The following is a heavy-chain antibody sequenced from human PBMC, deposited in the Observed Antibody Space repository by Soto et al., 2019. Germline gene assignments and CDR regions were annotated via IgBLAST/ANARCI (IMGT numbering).Heavy chain of an antibody. J-gene: IGHJ4*02. Sequence: QVQLQESGPGLVKPSETLSLTCSVSGGSIISHYWSWFRQPPGKGLEWIGYIHYTGSTDYHPSLNSRLTISVDTSKNQFYLKVNSVPAADTAVYYCARGGWSLDYWGQGTLVTVSS. CDR2: IHYTGST. CDR1: GGSIISHY. D-gene: IGHD2-15*01. V-gene: IGHV4-59*11. CDR3: ARGGWSLDY.